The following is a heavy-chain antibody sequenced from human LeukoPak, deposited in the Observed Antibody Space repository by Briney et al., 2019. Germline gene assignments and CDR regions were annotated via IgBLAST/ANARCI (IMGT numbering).Heavy chain of an antibody. Sequence: ASVKVSCKASGYTFTEYYIHWVRQAPGQGLEWMGWINPNNGGTYYAQSFQGRVTMTRDTSISTAYMELSGLRSDDTAVYYCARGRSITVAGTPLFDYWGQGTLVTVSS. CDR2: INPNNGGT. CDR1: GYTFTEYY. CDR3: ARGRSITVAGTPLFDY. V-gene: IGHV1-2*02. D-gene: IGHD6-19*01. J-gene: IGHJ4*02.